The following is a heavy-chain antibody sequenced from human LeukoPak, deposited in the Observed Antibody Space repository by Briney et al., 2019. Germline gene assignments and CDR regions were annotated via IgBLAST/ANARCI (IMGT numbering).Heavy chain of an antibody. Sequence: SVKVSCKASGGTFSSYAISWVRQAPGQGLEWMGRIIPIFGTANYAQKFQGRVTITTDESTSTAYMELSSLRSEDTAVYYCARETYYDFWGSAANWFDPWGQGTLVTVSS. J-gene: IGHJ5*02. CDR2: IIPIFGTA. CDR3: ARETYYDFWGSAANWFDP. D-gene: IGHD3-3*01. V-gene: IGHV1-69*05. CDR1: GGTFSSYA.